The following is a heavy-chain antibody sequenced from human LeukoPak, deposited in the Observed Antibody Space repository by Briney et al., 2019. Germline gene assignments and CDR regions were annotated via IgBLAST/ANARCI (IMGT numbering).Heavy chain of an antibody. V-gene: IGHV4-4*07. CDR3: ARDLTAANDFDN. Sequence: SETLSLTCTVSGGSISSYYWSWIRQPAGKGLEWIGRIYTSGSTNYNPSLKSRVTMSVDTSKIQFSLKLSSVTAADTAVYYCARDLTAANDFDNWGQGTMVTVSS. D-gene: IGHD5-18*01. CDR1: GGSISSYY. CDR2: IYTSGST. J-gene: IGHJ3*02.